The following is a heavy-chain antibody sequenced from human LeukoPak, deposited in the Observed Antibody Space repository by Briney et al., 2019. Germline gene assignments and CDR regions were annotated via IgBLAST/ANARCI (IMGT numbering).Heavy chain of an antibody. CDR3: AKELYDYYDSSGYPGPGFDY. Sequence: PGGSLRLSCVASAFTFSTYGMHWVRQAPGKGLEWVAVTSYDGSNKYYADSMKGRFTISRDNSKNTLYLQMNSLRAEDTAVYYCAKELYDYYDSSGYPGPGFDYWGQGTLVTVSS. CDR1: AFTFSTYG. CDR2: TSYDGSNK. J-gene: IGHJ4*02. V-gene: IGHV3-30*18. D-gene: IGHD3-22*01.